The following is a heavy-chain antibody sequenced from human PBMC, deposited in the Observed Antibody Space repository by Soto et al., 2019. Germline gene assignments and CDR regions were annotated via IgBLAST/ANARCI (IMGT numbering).Heavy chain of an antibody. D-gene: IGHD2-8*02. CDR1: GFTFRSCA. Sequence: GRSLRLSCAASGFTFRSCAMTWVRQAPAKGLEWLSAISDDSAVTLYADSVRGRFTISRDNSKSTLYLPLNSLRPEDTPISYLGKSGPFCTGDSCYYCWGQGRRFTVSS. V-gene: IGHV3-23*01. J-gene: IGHJ4*02. CDR2: ISDDSAVT. CDR3: GKSGPFCTGDSCYYC.